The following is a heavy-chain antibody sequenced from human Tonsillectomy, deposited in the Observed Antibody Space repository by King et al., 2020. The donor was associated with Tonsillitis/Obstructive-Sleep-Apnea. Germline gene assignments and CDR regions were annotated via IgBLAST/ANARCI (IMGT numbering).Heavy chain of an antibody. Sequence: QLQESGPGLVKPSETLSLTCTVSGGSISSYYWSWIRQPPGKGLEWIGYIYYSGSTNYNPSLKSRVTISVDTSKNQFSLKLSSVTAADTAVYYCARKVGGEVAWFDPWGQGTLVTVSS. J-gene: IGHJ5*02. D-gene: IGHD1-26*01. CDR1: GGSISSYY. V-gene: IGHV4-59*08. CDR3: ARKVGGEVAWFDP. CDR2: IYYSGST.